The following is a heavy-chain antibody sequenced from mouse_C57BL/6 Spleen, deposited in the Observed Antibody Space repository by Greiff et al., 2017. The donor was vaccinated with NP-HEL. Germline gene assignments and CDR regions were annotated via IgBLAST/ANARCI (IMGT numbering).Heavy chain of an antibody. CDR2: ISYDGSN. CDR3: ARDSGTEYLDY. J-gene: IGHJ2*01. Sequence: EVKLMESGPGLVKPSQSLSLTCSVTGYSITSGYYWNWIRQFPGNKLEWMGYISYDGSNNYNPSLKNRISITRDTSKNQFFLKLNSVTTEDTATYDGARDSGTEYLDYWGQGTTLTVSS. V-gene: IGHV3-6*01. CDR1: GYSITSGYY. D-gene: IGHD4-1*01.